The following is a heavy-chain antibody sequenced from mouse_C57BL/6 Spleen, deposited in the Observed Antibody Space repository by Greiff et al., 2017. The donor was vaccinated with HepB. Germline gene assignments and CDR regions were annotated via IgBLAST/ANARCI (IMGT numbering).Heavy chain of an antibody. CDR1: GFTFTDYY. CDR2: IRNKANGYTT. D-gene: IGHD1-1*01. V-gene: IGHV7-3*01. CDR3: ARYYYGSSYWYFDV. J-gene: IGHJ1*03. Sequence: EVKLVESGGGLVQPGGSLSLSCAASGFTFTDYYMSWVRQPPGKALEWLGFIRNKANGYTTEYSSSVKGRFTISRDNSQRILYLQMNALRAEDSATYYCARYYYGSSYWYFDVWGTGTTVTVSS.